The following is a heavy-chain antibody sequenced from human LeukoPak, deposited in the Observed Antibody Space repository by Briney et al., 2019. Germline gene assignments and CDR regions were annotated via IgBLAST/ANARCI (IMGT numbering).Heavy chain of an antibody. J-gene: IGHJ4*02. CDR2: INHSGRT. CDR3: ARADRYYYDSSGHYDY. V-gene: IGHV4-34*01. CDR1: GGSFSGYY. Sequence: SETLSLTCAVYGGSFSGYYWSWIRQPPGKGLEWIGEINHSGRTNYNPSLKSRVTISVDTSKNQFSLKLSSVTAADTAVYYCARADRYYYDSSGHYDYWGQGTLVTVSS. D-gene: IGHD3-22*01.